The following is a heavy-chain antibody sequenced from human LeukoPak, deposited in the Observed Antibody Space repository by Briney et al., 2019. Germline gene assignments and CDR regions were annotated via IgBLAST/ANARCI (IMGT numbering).Heavy chain of an antibody. CDR3: AKGGGGRLIYYYYMDV. D-gene: IGHD3-16*01. CDR2: IRYDGSNK. V-gene: IGHV3-30*02. Sequence: GGSLRLSCAASGFTFSSYGMHWVRQAPGKGLEWVTVIRYDGSNKYYADSVKGRFTISRDNSKNTLYLQMNSLRAEDMALYYCAKGGGGRLIYYYYMDVWGKGTTVTVSS. J-gene: IGHJ6*03. CDR1: GFTFSSYG.